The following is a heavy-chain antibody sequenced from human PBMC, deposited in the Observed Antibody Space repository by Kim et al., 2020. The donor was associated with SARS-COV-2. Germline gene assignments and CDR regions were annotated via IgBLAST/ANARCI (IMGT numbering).Heavy chain of an antibody. J-gene: IGHJ6*02. CDR3: ARDQYYYDSSGYYTYGMDV. D-gene: IGHD3-22*01. CDR2: IYYSGST. V-gene: IGHV4-59*01. Sequence: SETLSLTCTVSGGSISSYYWSWIRQPPGKGLEWIGYIYYSGSTNYNPSLKNRVTISVDTSKNQFSLKLSSVTAADTAVYYCARDQYYYDSSGYYTYGMDVWGQGTTVTVSS. CDR1: GGSISSYY.